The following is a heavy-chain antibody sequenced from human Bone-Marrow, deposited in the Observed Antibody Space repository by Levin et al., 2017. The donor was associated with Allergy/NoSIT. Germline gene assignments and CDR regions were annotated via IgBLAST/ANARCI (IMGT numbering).Heavy chain of an antibody. CDR1: GYTFTAYS. D-gene: IGHD2-2*01. V-gene: IGHV1-2*06. CDR3: ARGICSDTSCSLDP. Sequence: GESLKISCTASGYTFTAYSIHWVRQAPGHGLEWVGRINPKNGGINYAQQFKGRVTMTRDTSITTAYLELSGLRYDDTAVYYCARGICSDTSCSLDPWGQGTLVTVSS. CDR2: INPKNGGI. J-gene: IGHJ5*02.